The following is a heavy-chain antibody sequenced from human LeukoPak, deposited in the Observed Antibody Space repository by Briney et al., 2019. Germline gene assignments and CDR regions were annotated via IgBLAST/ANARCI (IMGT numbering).Heavy chain of an antibody. CDR2: ISAYNGNT. D-gene: IGHD2-21*02. V-gene: IGHV1-18*01. CDR1: GYTFTSYG. J-gene: IGHJ3*02. Sequence: ASVKVSCKASGYTFTSYGISWVRQAPGQGLEWMGWISAYNGNTNYAQKLQGRVTMTTDTSTSTAYMELRSLRSDDTAVYYCARDQGYCGGDCRDAFDIWGQGTMVTVCS. CDR3: ARDQGYCGGDCRDAFDI.